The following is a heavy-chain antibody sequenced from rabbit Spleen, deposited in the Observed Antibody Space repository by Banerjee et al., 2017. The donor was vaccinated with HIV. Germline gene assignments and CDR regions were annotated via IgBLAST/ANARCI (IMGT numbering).Heavy chain of an antibody. J-gene: IGHJ6*01. CDR1: GFSFSFSYW. Sequence: QEQLVESAGGLVQPGGSLKLSCKASGFSFSFSYWICWVRQAPGKGLEWIACIYGGSSDSTYYASWAVGRFTISKTSSTMVTLQMTSLTAADTATYFCARGIVYGFAGDTYPPYGMDLWGPGTLVTVS. CDR3: ARGIVYGFAGDTYPPYGMDL. V-gene: IGHV1S45*01. D-gene: IGHD6-1*01. CDR2: IYGGSSDST.